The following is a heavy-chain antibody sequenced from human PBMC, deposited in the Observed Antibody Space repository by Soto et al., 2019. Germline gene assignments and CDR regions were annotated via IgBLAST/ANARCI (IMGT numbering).Heavy chain of an antibody. CDR3: ARDAFPLRGNTLALDI. V-gene: IGHV1-18*01. J-gene: IGHJ3*02. D-gene: IGHD4-4*01. Sequence: QVQLVQSGVEVKKPGTSAKVSCKASGYTFRRYGINWVRQAPGQGLEWMGWISPYNGYTSSAQTLQGRLTMTTEISTSTAYRELRTLRSDDTAVYYCARDAFPLRGNTLALDIWGQGTMVTVSS. CDR2: ISPYNGYT. CDR1: GYTFRRYG.